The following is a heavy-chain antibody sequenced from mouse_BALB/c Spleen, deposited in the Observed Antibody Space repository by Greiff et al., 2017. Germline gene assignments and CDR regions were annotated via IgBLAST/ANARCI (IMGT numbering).Heavy chain of an antibody. D-gene: IGHD1-1*01. V-gene: IGHV1S81*02. Sequence: QVQLQQSGAELVKPGASVKLSCKASGYTFTSYWMHWVKQRPGQGLEWIGEINPSNGRTNYNEKFKSKATLTVDKSSSTAYMQLSSLTSEDSAVYYCARGGGSRYFDYWGQGTTLTVSS. CDR2: INPSNGRT. CDR1: GYTFTSYW. CDR3: ARGGGSRYFDY. J-gene: IGHJ2*01.